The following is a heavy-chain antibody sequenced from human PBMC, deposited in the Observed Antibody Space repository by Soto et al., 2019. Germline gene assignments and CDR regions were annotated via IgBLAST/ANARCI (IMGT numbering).Heavy chain of an antibody. CDR3: ARGRSLSGSYSLDY. J-gene: IGHJ4*02. V-gene: IGHV4-34*01. Sequence: QVQLQQWGAGLLKPSETLSLTCAVYGGSFSGYYWSWIRQPPGKGLEWIGEINHSGSTNYNPSLKSRVTISVDTSKNQFSLKLSSVTDADTAVYYCARGRSLSGSYSLDYWGQGTLVTVSS. CDR1: GGSFSGYY. D-gene: IGHD3-10*01. CDR2: INHSGST.